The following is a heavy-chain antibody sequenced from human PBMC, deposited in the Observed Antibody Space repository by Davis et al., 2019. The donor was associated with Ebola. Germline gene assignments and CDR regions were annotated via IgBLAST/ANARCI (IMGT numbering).Heavy chain of an antibody. V-gene: IGHV3-23*01. Sequence: GGSLRLSCAASGFTFSSYAMSWVRQAPGKGLEWVSAISGSGGSTYYADSVKGRFIISRDDAKSSVSLQMDGLRAEDAAVYYCARQRGVYDYSWGTYRRLYYFDYWGQGALVTVSS. D-gene: IGHD3-16*02. CDR2: ISGSGGST. CDR3: ARQRGVYDYSWGTYRRLYYFDY. J-gene: IGHJ4*02. CDR1: GFTFSSYA.